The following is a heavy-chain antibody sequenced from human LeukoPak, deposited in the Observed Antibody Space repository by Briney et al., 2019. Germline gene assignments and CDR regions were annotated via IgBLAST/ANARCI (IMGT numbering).Heavy chain of an antibody. V-gene: IGHV1-69*13. CDR1: GYTVTGYY. CDR2: IIPIFGTA. J-gene: IGHJ4*02. CDR3: ARDRNYYDSSGYYYGGDY. D-gene: IGHD3-22*01. Sequence: SVKVSCKASGYTVTGYYMHWVRQAPGQGLEWMGGIIPIFGTANYAQKFQGRVTITAGESTSTAYMELSSLRSEDTAVYYCARDRNYYDSSGYYYGGDYWGQGTLVTVSS.